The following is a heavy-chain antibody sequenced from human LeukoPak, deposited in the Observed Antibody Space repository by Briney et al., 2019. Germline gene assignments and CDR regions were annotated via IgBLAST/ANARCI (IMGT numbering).Heavy chain of an antibody. D-gene: IGHD3-10*01. V-gene: IGHV4-39*01. CDR1: GGSINSSNYY. J-gene: IGHJ6*03. CDR2: IYYSGTT. Sequence: PSETLSLTCTVSGGSINSSNYYWGWIRQPPGKGLEWIGTIYYSGTTYYNPSLESRVTISEDTSKNQFSLTSRSVTAADTAVYYCARQISDYYYYYMDVWGKGTTVTVSS. CDR3: ARQISDYYYYYMDV.